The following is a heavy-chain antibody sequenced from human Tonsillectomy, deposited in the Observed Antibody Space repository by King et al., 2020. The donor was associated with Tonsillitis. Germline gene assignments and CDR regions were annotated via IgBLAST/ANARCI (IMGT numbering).Heavy chain of an antibody. V-gene: IGHV6-1*01. Sequence: VQLQQSGPGLVKPSQTLSLTCAISGDSVSSNSAAWNWIRQSPSRGLEWLGRTYYRSKWYNDYVLSVKSRITINADTSKNQFSLQLNSVTPEDTAVYYCARDVSSSGWYRDNWFDPWGQGTLVIVSS. J-gene: IGHJ5*02. D-gene: IGHD6-19*01. CDR2: TYYRSKWYN. CDR3: ARDVSSSGWYRDNWFDP. CDR1: GDSVSSNSAA.